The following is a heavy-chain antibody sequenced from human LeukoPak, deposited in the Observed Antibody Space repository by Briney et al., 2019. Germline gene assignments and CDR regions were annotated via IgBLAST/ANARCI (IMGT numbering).Heavy chain of an antibody. Sequence: GGSLRLSCAASGFTFSSYAMSWVRQAPGKGLEWVSAISGSGGSTYYADSVKGRFTISRDNSKNTLYLQMNSLRAEDTAVYYCAKVFPTDVVVIASSVFQHWGQGTLVTVSS. J-gene: IGHJ1*01. D-gene: IGHD2-21*01. CDR1: GFTFSSYA. CDR2: ISGSGGST. CDR3: AKVFPTDVVVIASSVFQH. V-gene: IGHV3-23*01.